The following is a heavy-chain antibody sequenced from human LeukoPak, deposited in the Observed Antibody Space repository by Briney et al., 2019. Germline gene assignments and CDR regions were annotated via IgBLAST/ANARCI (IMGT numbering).Heavy chain of an antibody. Sequence: PGGSLRLSCAASGFTFSDYYMSWVRQAPGKGLEWVSAISGSGGSTYYADSVKGRFTISRDNSKNTLYLQMNSLRAEDTAVYYCAKDREVLYTQHDYWGQGTMVTVSS. D-gene: IGHD3-10*01. V-gene: IGHV3-23*01. CDR3: AKDREVLYTQHDY. J-gene: IGHJ4*02. CDR1: GFTFSDYY. CDR2: ISGSGGST.